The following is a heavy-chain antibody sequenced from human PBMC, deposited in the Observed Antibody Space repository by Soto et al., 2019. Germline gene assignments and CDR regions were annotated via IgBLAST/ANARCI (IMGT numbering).Heavy chain of an antibody. Sequence: QHPGKGLEWIGYIYYSGSTYYNPSLKSRVTISVDTSKNQFSLKLSSVTAADTAVYYGARDRYGGFFDYWGRGTLVTVSS. J-gene: IGHJ4*02. D-gene: IGHD3-10*01. CDR2: IYYSGST. CDR3: ARDRYGGFFDY. V-gene: IGHV4-31*02.